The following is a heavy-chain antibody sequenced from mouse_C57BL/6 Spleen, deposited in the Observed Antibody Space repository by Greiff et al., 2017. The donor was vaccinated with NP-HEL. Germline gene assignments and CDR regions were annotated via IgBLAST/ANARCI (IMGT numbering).Heavy chain of an antibody. Sequence: VHVKQSGAELVRPGASVKLSCTASGFNIKDYYMHWVKQRPEQGLEWIGRIDPEDGDTEYAPKFQGKATMTADTSSNTAYLQLSSLTSEDTAVYYCTRLDSSGYGFAYWGQGTLVTVSA. V-gene: IGHV14-1*01. CDR3: TRLDSSGYGFAY. D-gene: IGHD3-2*02. J-gene: IGHJ3*01. CDR2: IDPEDGDT. CDR1: GFNIKDYY.